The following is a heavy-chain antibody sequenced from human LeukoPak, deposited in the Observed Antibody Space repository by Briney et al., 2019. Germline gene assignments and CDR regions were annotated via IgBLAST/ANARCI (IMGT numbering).Heavy chain of an antibody. V-gene: IGHV3-74*01. CDR2: INSDGSTT. Sequence: GGSLRLSCAASGFTLSTYWMHWVRQAPGKGLVWVSRINSDGSTTSYADSVKGRFTISRDNAKNTLYLQMSSLRAEDTAVYYCARASGGPNWFDPWGQGTLVTVSS. D-gene: IGHD3-10*01. CDR1: GFTLSTYW. CDR3: ARASGGPNWFDP. J-gene: IGHJ5*02.